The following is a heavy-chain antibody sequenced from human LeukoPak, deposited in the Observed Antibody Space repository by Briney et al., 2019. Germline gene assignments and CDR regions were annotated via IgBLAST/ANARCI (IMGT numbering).Heavy chain of an antibody. CDR1: GGSISSGDYY. CDR2: IYYSGST. J-gene: IGHJ4*02. CDR3: ARVDYGGNSVVDY. D-gene: IGHD4-23*01. V-gene: IGHV4-30-4*01. Sequence: SETLSLTCTVSGGSISSGDYYWSWIRQPPGKGLEWIGYIYYSGSTYYNPSLKSRVAISVDTSKNQFSLKLSSVTAADTAVYYCARVDYGGNSVVDYWGQGTLVTVSS.